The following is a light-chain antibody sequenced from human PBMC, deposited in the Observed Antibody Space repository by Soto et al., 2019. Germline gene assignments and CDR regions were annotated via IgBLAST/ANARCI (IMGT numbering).Light chain of an antibody. CDR3: QSYDSSLSGWV. CDR2: GNS. V-gene: IGLV1-40*01. Sequence: QSVLTQPPSVSGAPGQRVTIFCTGSSSNIGAGYDVHWYQQLPGTAPKLLIYGNSNRPSCVPDRFSGSKSVTSASLAITGLPAEDEADYYCQSYDSSLSGWVFGGATQLTLL. J-gene: IGLJ3*02. CDR1: SSNIGAGYD.